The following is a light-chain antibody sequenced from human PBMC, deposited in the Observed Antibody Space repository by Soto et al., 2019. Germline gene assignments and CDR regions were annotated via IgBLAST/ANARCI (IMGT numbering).Light chain of an antibody. CDR2: DVS. V-gene: IGLV2-11*01. CDR1: SSDVGNYNF. Sequence: QSVLTQPRSVSGSPGQSVTISCTGTSSDVGNYNFVSWYPQHPGKAPNLMIYDVSKRPSGVPDRFSDSKSGNTASLTISGLQAEDEADYYCCSYAGTYTYVFGTGTKLTVL. J-gene: IGLJ1*01. CDR3: CSYAGTYTYV.